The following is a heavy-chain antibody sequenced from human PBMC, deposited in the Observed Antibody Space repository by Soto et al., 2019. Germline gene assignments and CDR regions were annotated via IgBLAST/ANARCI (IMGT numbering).Heavy chain of an antibody. V-gene: IGHV3-48*04. CDR1: GFTFSSYS. Sequence: GGSLRLSCAASGFTFSSYSMNWVRQAPGKGLEWVSYISSSSSTIYYADSVKGRFTISRDNAKNSLYLQMNSLRAEDTAVYYCARGGCSSTSCYPDSYYGMDVWGQGTTVTVSS. CDR2: ISSSSSTI. CDR3: ARGGCSSTSCYPDSYYGMDV. J-gene: IGHJ6*02. D-gene: IGHD2-2*01.